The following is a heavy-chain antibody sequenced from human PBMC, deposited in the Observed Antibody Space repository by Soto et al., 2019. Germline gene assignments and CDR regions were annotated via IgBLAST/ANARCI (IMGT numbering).Heavy chain of an antibody. CDR3: TRGGSGWKALNWFDP. CDR2: NNYRGDT. D-gene: IGHD6-19*01. J-gene: IGHJ5*02. V-gene: IGHV4-31*11. CDR1: GASLSNPGYS. Sequence: QVQLQESGPGLVKPSQTLSLTCAVSGASLSNPGYSWTWIRQHPGGGLEWLGSNNYRGDTYYNPSLKSRMTIPLDTSKNQFSLWLTSVTAADTAVYYCTRGGSGWKALNWFDPWGQGTQVTVSS.